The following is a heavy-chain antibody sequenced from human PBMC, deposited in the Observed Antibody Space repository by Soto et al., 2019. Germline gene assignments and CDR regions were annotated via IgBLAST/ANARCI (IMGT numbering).Heavy chain of an antibody. J-gene: IGHJ4*02. CDR3: ARLGGYYQALDS. CDR2: IYYAGST. D-gene: IGHD3-22*01. Sequence: SETLSLTCTVSGGSINNYYWSWIRQPPGKGLEFIGYIYYAGSTTYNPSLKSRVTISVDTSKNQFSLQLRSVTAADTAVYYCARLGGYYQALDSGGQGTLVTVSS. CDR1: GGSINNYY. V-gene: IGHV4-59*08.